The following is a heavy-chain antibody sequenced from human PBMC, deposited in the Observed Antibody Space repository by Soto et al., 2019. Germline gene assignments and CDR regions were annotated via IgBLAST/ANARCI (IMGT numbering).Heavy chain of an antibody. J-gene: IGHJ5*02. D-gene: IGHD6-13*01. CDR1: GFTFSSYA. Sequence: TGGSLRLSCAASGFTFSSYAMSWVRQAPGQGLDWVSAISGSGGRTYYADSVKGRFTISRDNSKNTLYLQMSSLRAEDTAIYYCAKDKDSSNWYCFVPWGKGTLVTVSS. CDR2: ISGSGGRT. V-gene: IGHV3-23*01. CDR3: AKDKDSSNWYCFVP.